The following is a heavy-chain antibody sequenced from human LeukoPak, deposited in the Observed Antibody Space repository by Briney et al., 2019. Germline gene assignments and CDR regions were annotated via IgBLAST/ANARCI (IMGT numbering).Heavy chain of an antibody. CDR3: ARVPPYCSGGSCYPHYWYFDL. J-gene: IGHJ2*01. D-gene: IGHD2-15*01. Sequence: SETLSLTCTVSGYSLSSGYYWGWIRPPPGKGLEWIGSIYHSGSTYYNPSLKSRVTISVDTSKNQFSLKLSSVTAADTAVYYCARVPPYCSGGSCYPHYWYFDLWGRGTLVTVSS. V-gene: IGHV4-38-2*02. CDR2: IYHSGST. CDR1: GYSLSSGYY.